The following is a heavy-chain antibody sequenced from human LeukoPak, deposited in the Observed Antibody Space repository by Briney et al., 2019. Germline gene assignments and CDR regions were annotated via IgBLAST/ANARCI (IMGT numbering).Heavy chain of an antibody. Sequence: AGGSLRLSRAASGFTFSSYAMSWVRQAPGKGLEWVSAISGSGGSTYYADSVKGRFTISRDNSKNTLYLQMNSLRAEDTAVYYCAKDGYYDFWSGFDYWGQGTLVTVSS. CDR1: GFTFSSYA. J-gene: IGHJ4*02. V-gene: IGHV3-23*01. CDR2: ISGSGGST. CDR3: AKDGYYDFWSGFDY. D-gene: IGHD3-3*01.